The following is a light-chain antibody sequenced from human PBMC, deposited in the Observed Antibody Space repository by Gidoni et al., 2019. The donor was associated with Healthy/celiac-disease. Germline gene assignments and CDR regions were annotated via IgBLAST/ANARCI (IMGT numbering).Light chain of an antibody. J-gene: IGKJ1*01. Sequence: DIQMTQSPSSLSASVGDRVTITCRASQSISSYLNWYQQKPGKAPKLLIYAASSLQSGVPSRISGSGSGTDFTLTISSLQPEDFATYYCQQSYSTLRTFGQXTKVEIK. CDR3: QQSYSTLRT. V-gene: IGKV1-39*01. CDR1: QSISSY. CDR2: AAS.